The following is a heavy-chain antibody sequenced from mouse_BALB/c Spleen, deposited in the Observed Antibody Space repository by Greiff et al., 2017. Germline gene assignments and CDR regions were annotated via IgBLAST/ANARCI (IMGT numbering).Heavy chain of an antibody. D-gene: IGHD2-14*01. Sequence: EVKLVESGGGLVKPGGSLKLSCAASGFTFSSYTMSWVRQTPEKRLEWVATISSGGSYTYYPDSVKGRFTISRDNAKNTLYLQMSSLKSEDTAMYYCTREVYDEEYYYAMDYWGQGTSVTVSS. V-gene: IGHV5-6-4*01. CDR2: ISSGGSYT. CDR3: TREVYDEEYYYAMDY. CDR1: GFTFSSYT. J-gene: IGHJ4*01.